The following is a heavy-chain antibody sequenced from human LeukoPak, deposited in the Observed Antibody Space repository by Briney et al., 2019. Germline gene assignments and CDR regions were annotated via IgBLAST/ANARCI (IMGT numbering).Heavy chain of an antibody. CDR2: INPNSGGT. CDR3: ARDSLYDILTGYYNDY. CDR1: GYTFTGYY. J-gene: IGHJ4*02. Sequence: GASVKVSCKASGYTFTGYYMHWVRQAPGQGLEWMGWINPNSGGTNYAQKFQGRVTMTRDTSISTAYMELSRLRSDDTAVYYCARDSLYDILTGYYNDYWGQGTLVTVSS. D-gene: IGHD3-9*01. V-gene: IGHV1-2*02.